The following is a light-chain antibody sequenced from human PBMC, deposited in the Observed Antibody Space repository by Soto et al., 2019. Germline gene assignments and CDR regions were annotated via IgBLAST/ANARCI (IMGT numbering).Light chain of an antibody. J-gene: IGKJ1*01. CDR1: QSIGSN. CDR2: GAS. Sequence: EIVMAQSPDTLSVSPGERATLSCRASQSIGSNLAWYQQKHGQAPRLLMYGASTRATGIPARFSGSGSGTEFTLTISSLQSEDFAVYHCQQYINWPTWTFGQGTKVDIK. V-gene: IGKV3-15*01. CDR3: QQYINWPTWT.